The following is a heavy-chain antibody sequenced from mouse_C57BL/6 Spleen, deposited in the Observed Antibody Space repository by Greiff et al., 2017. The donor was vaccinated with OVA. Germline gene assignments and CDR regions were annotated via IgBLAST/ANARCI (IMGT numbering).Heavy chain of an antibody. CDR2: FYPGSGSI. CDR1: GYTFPGYT. J-gene: IGHJ4*01. CDR3: ARHETDGYYVYAMDY. Sequence: QVQLQQSGAELVKPGASVKLSCKASGYTFPGYTIHGVKQRSGQGLGWIGWFYPGSGSIKYNEKFKDKATLTADKSSSTVYMELSRLTSEDSAVYFCARHETDGYYVYAMDYWGQGTSVTVSS. V-gene: IGHV1-62-2*01. D-gene: IGHD2-3*01.